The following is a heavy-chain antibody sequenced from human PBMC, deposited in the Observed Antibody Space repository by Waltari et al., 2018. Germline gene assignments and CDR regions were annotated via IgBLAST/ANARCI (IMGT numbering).Heavy chain of an antibody. D-gene: IGHD3-22*01. CDR2: IIPLFGST. Sequence: QVQLVQSGAEVKKPGSSVKVSCKVSGDTFRRSAISWVRQAPGQGLEWMGGIIPLFGSTNYAQKFQGRATMAADESTSTAYVELSSLKSEDTAVYFCARSHYYDRRANYPSLGAFDSWGQGTLVTVSS. CDR3: ARSHYYDRRANYPSLGAFDS. J-gene: IGHJ4*02. V-gene: IGHV1-69*12. CDR1: GDTFRRSA.